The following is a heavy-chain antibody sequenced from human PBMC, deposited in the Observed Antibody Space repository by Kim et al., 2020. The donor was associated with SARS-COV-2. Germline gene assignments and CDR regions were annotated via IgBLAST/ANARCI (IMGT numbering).Heavy chain of an antibody. CDR3: ARDRFGCGSSCAYYYYYYGMDV. D-gene: IGHD6-13*01. V-gene: IGHV6-1*01. CDR1: GDSVSSNSAA. J-gene: IGHJ6*02. Sequence: SQTLSLTCAISGDSVSSNSAAWNWIRQSPSRGLEWLGRTYYRSKWYNDYAVSVKSRITINPDTSKNQFSLQLNSVTPEDTAVYYCARDRFGCGSSCAYYYYYYGMDVWGQGTTVTVSS. CDR2: TYYRSKWYN.